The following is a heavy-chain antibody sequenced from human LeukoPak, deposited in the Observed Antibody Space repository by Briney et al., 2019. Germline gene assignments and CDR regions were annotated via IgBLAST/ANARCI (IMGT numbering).Heavy chain of an antibody. CDR3: ARATVEQGMDV. Sequence: SETLSLTCTVSGGSISSGGYYWRWIRQHPGKGLEWIGYIYYSGSTYYNPSLKSRVTISVDTSKNQFSLKLSSVTAADTAVYYCARATVEQGMDVWGKGTTVTVSS. J-gene: IGHJ6*04. V-gene: IGHV4-31*03. CDR1: GGSISSGGYY. D-gene: IGHD4-23*01. CDR2: IYYSGST.